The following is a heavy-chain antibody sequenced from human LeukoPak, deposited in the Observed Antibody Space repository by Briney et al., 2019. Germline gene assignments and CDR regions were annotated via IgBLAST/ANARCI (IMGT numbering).Heavy chain of an antibody. CDR3: ARVLKTSGYCSGGSCSYYYYGMDV. CDR2: IGTAGDT. Sequence: PGGSLRLSCAASGFTFSSYDMHWVRQATGKGLEWVSAIGTAGDTYYPGSVKGRFTISRENVKNSLYLQMNSLRAGDTAVYYCARVLKTSGYCSGGSCSYYYYGMDVWGQGTTVTVSS. D-gene: IGHD2-15*01. V-gene: IGHV3-13*01. CDR1: GFTFSSYD. J-gene: IGHJ6*02.